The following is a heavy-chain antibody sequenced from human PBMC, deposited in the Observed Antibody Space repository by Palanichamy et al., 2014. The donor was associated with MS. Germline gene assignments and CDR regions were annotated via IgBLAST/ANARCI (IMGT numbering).Heavy chain of an antibody. V-gene: IGHV3-64D*06. J-gene: IGHJ4*02. D-gene: IGHD3-10*01. Sequence: EVQLVESGGGLGPAWGVPSRLSCSASGFTFSSHSIHWVRQAPGRGLEYVSVISPNGNSIDYADSVKDRFTISRDNLKSTVYLQMSSLREEDSAVYHCVKPAWNTYVRSFFDYWGQGTLVTVSS. CDR2: ISPNGNSI. CDR3: VKPAWNTYVRSFFDY. CDR1: GFTFSSHS.